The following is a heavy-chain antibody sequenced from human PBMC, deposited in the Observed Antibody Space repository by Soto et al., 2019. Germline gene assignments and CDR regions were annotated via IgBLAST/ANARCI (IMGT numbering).Heavy chain of an antibody. D-gene: IGHD3-22*01. CDR2: IIPIVGVG. Sequence: GASVKVSCKASGGTFSSYSISWVRQAPGQGLEWMGRIIPIVGVGNYAQKFQGRVTITADKSTRTAYMELSSLRSEDTAVYYCARDPHYYDSSSYAWGQGTLVTVSS. CDR1: GGTFSSYS. V-gene: IGHV1-69*04. J-gene: IGHJ4*02. CDR3: ARDPHYYDSSSYA.